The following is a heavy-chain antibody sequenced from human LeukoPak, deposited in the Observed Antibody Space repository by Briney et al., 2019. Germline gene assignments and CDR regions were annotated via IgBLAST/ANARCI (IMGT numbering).Heavy chain of an antibody. V-gene: IGHV3-73*01. J-gene: IGHJ6*03. CDR2: IRSKANSYAT. CDR1: GFTFSGSA. CDR3: TSRDCSSTSCYRDPTYYYYYMDV. D-gene: IGHD2-2*01. Sequence: GESLKISXAASGFTFSGSAMHWVRQASGKGREWIGRIRSKANSYATAYAASVKGRFTISRDDSKNTAYLQMNSLKTEDTAVYYCTSRDCSSTSCYRDPTYYYYYMDVWGKGTTVTVSS.